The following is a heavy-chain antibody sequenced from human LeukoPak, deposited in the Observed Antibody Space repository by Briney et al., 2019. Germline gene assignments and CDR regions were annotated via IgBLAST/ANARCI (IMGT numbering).Heavy chain of an antibody. J-gene: IGHJ4*02. V-gene: IGHV3-21*01. CDR2: ISRTSDDI. CDR1: GFSSSSYS. D-gene: IGHD2-15*01. CDR3: AKDLPAAVD. Sequence: SGGSLRLSCATSGFSSSSYSMSWVRQAPGKGLEWVSFISRTSDDIYHADSVKGRFTISRDNANNSLYLQMNSLRAEDTGVYYCAKDLPAAVDWGQGTLVTVSS.